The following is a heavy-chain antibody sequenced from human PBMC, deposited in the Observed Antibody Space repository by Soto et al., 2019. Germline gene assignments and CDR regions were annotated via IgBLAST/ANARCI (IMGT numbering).Heavy chain of an antibody. CDR2: IYYSGST. V-gene: IGHV4-39*01. D-gene: IGHD4-4*01. J-gene: IGHJ4*02. CDR1: GGSIRSSYYY. Sequence: QLQLQESGPGLVKPSETLSLTCTVSGGSIRSSYYYWGWIRQPPGKGLEWIASIYYSGSTYYNPSLKSRVTTSVATSKNQFPLKLSSVTAADTALYYCARHQTGDGYSVIDYWGQGTLVTVSS. CDR3: ARHQTGDGYSVIDY.